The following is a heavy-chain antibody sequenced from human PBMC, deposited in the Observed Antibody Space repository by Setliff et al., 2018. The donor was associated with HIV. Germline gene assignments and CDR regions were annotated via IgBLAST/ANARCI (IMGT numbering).Heavy chain of an antibody. J-gene: IGHJ4*02. V-gene: IGHV1-46*01. CDR3: ARAPLAIVGATTIDY. CDR2: INPSGGST. D-gene: IGHD1-26*01. CDR1: GYTFTSYY. Sequence: ASVKVSCKASGYTFTSYYMHWVRQAPGQGLEWMGIINPSGGSTSYAQKFQGRVTMTRDTSTSTVYMELSSLRSEDTAVYYCARAPLAIVGATTIDYWGQGTQVTVSS.